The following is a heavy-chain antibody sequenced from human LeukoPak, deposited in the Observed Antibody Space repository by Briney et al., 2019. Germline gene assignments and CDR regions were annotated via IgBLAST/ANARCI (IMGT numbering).Heavy chain of an antibody. V-gene: IGHV4-4*02. CDR1: GDSISSSNW. J-gene: IGHJ4*02. Sequence: SGTLSLTCAVSGDSISSSNWWTWVRQPPGKGLEWIGEVHLDGRTNYNPSLKSRLTMSVDLSENHVSLKLTSVTAADTAVYYCAREGGFYRPLDYSGQGTLVTVSS. D-gene: IGHD3-3*01. CDR2: VHLDGRT. CDR3: AREGGFYRPLDY.